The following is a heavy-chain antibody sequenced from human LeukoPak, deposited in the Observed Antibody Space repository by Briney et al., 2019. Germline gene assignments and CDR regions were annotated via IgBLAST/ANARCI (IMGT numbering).Heavy chain of an antibody. CDR3: ARGRPLRAFDI. J-gene: IGHJ3*02. Sequence: SETLSLTCAVYGGSFSGYYWSWIRQPPRKRLEWIGEINHSGSTNYNPSLKSRVTISVDTSKNQFSLKLSSVTAADTAVYYCARGRPLRAFDIWGQGTMVTVSS. CDR1: GGSFSGYY. CDR2: INHSGST. V-gene: IGHV4-34*01.